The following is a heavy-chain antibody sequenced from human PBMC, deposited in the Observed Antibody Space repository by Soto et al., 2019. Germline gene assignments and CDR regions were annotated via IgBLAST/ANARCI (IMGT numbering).Heavy chain of an antibody. CDR2: ISSSSSTI. Sequence: EVQLVESGGGLVQPGGSLRLSCAASGFTFSSYSMNWVRQAPGKGLEWVSYISSSSSTIYYADSVKGRFTISRDNAKNSLYLQMNSLRAEETAVYYCARDKGSSPLDYWGQGTLVTVSS. CDR1: GFTFSSYS. CDR3: ARDKGSSPLDY. J-gene: IGHJ4*02. D-gene: IGHD2-15*01. V-gene: IGHV3-48*01.